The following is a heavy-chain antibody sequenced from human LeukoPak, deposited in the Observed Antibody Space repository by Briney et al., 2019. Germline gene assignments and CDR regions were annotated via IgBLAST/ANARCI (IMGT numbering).Heavy chain of an antibody. J-gene: IGHJ6*02. CDR3: VRDAGNDFRSGYYTFAYYYYGMDV. CDR2: ISAYNGNT. CDR1: GYTFTSYG. D-gene: IGHD3-3*01. Sequence: ASVKVSCKASGYTFTSYGISWVRQAPGQGLEWMGWISAYNGNTNYAQKLQGRVTMTTDTSTSTAYMELRSLRSDDTAVYYCVRDAGNDFRSGYYTFAYYYYGMDVWGQGTTVTVSS. V-gene: IGHV1-18*01.